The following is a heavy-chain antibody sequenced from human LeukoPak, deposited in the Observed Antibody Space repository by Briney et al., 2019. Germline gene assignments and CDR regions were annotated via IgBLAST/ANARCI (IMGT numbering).Heavy chain of an antibody. CDR1: GGSISSYY. J-gene: IGHJ4*02. Sequence: SETLSLTCTVAGGSISSYYWSWIRQPAGKGLEWLARIYTSGSTNYNPSLKRPVTISRATSKNQFSLKLSSVTAADTAVYYCARAPSHYDFWSGYYSRGEYFDYWGQGTLVTVSS. D-gene: IGHD3-3*01. CDR3: ARAPSHYDFWSGYYSRGEYFDY. CDR2: IYTSGST. V-gene: IGHV4-4*07.